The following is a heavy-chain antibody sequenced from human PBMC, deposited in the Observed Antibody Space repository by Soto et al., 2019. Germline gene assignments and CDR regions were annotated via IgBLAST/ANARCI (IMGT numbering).Heavy chain of an antibody. J-gene: IGHJ4*02. CDR1: GGTFSSYT. CDR3: ATQRGYCSGGSCPKPFDY. V-gene: IGHV1-69*02. Sequence: SVKVSCKASGGTFSSYTISWVRQAPGQGLEWMGRIIPILGIANYAQKFQGRVTITADKSTSTAYMELSSLRSEDTAVYYCATQRGYCSGGSCPKPFDYWGQGTLVTVSS. CDR2: IIPILGIA. D-gene: IGHD2-15*01.